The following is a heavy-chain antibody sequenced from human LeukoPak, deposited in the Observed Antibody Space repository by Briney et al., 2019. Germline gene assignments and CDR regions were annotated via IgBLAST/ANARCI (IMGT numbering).Heavy chain of an antibody. Sequence: GGSLRLSCAASGFTFSISGMHWVRQAPGKGLVWVSLINSDVSSTWYADSVKGRFTISRDNAKNTVYLQMDSLRAEDTAVYYCLKDAAYWGHGTRVTVSS. CDR2: INSDVSST. CDR3: LKDAAY. V-gene: IGHV3-74*01. J-gene: IGHJ4*01. CDR1: GFTFSISG.